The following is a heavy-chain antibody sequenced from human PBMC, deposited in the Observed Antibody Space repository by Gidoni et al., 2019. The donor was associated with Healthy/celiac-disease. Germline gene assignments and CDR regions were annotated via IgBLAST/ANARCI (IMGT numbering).Heavy chain of an antibody. CDR2: IYYSGST. D-gene: IGHD2-2*01. V-gene: IGHV4-30-4*01. J-gene: IGHJ6*02. CDR3: ARESVVPAAMLWYYYGMDV. CDR1: GGSLRSGDYF. Sequence: QVQLQESGPGLVRPSQSLSLTCTVSGGSLRSGDYFWSWIRQPPGKGLAWMGYIYYSGSTYYNPSLKSRVTISVDTSKNQFSLKLSSVTAADTAVYYCARESVVPAAMLWYYYGMDVWGQGTTVTVSS.